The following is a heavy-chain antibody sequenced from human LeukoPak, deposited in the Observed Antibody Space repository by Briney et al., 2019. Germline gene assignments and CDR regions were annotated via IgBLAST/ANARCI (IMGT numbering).Heavy chain of an antibody. CDR3: AGRDANMDIVPTLFPFDY. J-gene: IGHJ4*02. V-gene: IGHV4-59*01. CDR2: LYNSGST. D-gene: IGHD5-12*01. CDR1: GGSISSYH. Sequence: NPSETLSLTCTVSGGSISSYHWSWFRQAPGKGLEWIGYLYNSGSTNFNPSLKSRVTISVDTSKNQFSLKLSSVTAADTAVYYCAGRDANMDIVPTLFPFDYWGQGTLVTVSS.